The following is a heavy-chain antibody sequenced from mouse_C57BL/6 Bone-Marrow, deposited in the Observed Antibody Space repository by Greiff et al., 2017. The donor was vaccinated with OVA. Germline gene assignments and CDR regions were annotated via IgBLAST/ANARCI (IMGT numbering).Heavy chain of an antibody. Sequence: EVKLMESGGDLVKPGGSLKLSCAASGFTFSSYGMSWVRQTPDKRLEWVATISSGGSYTYYPDSVKGRFTISRDNAKSTLYLQLSSLKSEDAAMYYCARQGGDDGGQGTTLTVSS. CDR3: ARQGGDD. CDR1: GFTFSSYG. V-gene: IGHV5-6*01. J-gene: IGHJ2*01. CDR2: ISSGGSYT.